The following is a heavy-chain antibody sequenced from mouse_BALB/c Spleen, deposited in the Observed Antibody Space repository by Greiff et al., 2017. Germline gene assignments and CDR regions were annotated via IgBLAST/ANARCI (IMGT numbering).Heavy chain of an antibody. CDR3: ARYYYGSSSYAMDY. J-gene: IGHJ4*01. CDR2: ISSGSSTI. V-gene: IGHV5-17*02. CDR1: GFTFSSFG. Sequence: EVKLMESGGGLVQPGGSRKLSCAASGFTFSSFGMHWVRQAPEKGLEWVAYISSGSSTIYYADTVKGRFTISRDNPKNTLFLQMTSLRSEDTAMYYCARYYYGSSSYAMDYWGQGTSVTVSS. D-gene: IGHD1-1*01.